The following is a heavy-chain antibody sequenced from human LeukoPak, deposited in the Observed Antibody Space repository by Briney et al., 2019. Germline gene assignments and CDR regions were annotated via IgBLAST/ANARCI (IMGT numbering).Heavy chain of an antibody. D-gene: IGHD4-23*01. J-gene: IGHJ4*02. Sequence: GESLKISCKGSGYSFTSYWIGWVRQMPGKGLEWMGIIHPGESDTRYSPSFQGQVTISADKSTSTAYLQWSSLKASDTAMYYCARNADGGNSDGAFDYWGQGTLVTVSS. CDR2: IHPGESDT. V-gene: IGHV5-51*01. CDR1: GYSFTSYW. CDR3: ARNADGGNSDGAFDY.